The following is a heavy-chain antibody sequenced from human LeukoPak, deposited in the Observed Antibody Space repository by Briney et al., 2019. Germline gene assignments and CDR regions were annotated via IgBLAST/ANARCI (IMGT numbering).Heavy chain of an antibody. J-gene: IGHJ4*02. D-gene: IGHD2/OR15-2a*01. CDR1: GFTFSDYW. CDR3: ARSLELMRNFDG. Sequence: PGGSLRLSCVGSGFTFSDYWMSWVRQAPGKGLEWVANIKQDGSEKDYVDALKGRFTISRDNARNSLYLQMNSLRAEDTAVYYCARSLELMRNFDGWGQGTLVTVSS. V-gene: IGHV3-7*01. CDR2: IKQDGSEK.